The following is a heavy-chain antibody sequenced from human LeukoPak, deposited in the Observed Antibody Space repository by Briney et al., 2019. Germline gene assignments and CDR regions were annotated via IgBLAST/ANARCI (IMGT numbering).Heavy chain of an antibody. Sequence: SETLSLTCTVSGGSVNSGGYYWSWIRQPPGKGLEWIGEIYHSGSTNYNPPLKSRVTISVDKSKNQFSLKLSSVTAADTAVYYCARVAADYYYYGMDVWGQGTTVTVSS. CDR1: GGSVNSGGYY. V-gene: IGHV4-61*08. CDR3: ARVAADYYYYGMDV. CDR2: IYHSGST. D-gene: IGHD6-19*01. J-gene: IGHJ6*02.